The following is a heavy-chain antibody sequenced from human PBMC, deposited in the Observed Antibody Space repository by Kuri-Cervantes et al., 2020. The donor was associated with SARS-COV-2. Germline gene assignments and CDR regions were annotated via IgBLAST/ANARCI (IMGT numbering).Heavy chain of an antibody. CDR1: GGSISTPSYF. J-gene: IGHJ4*02. Sequence: SETLSLTCTVSGGSISTPSYFWGWIRQPPGKGLEWIGAVYYSGNTYYNPSLQSRVTISADTSEKKFSLRLTSVTAADTAVYYCATEAEKFCSGGICYTYLDHWGQGSLVTVSS. D-gene: IGHD2-15*01. CDR3: ATEAEKFCSGGICYTYLDH. CDR2: VYYSGNT. V-gene: IGHV4-39*02.